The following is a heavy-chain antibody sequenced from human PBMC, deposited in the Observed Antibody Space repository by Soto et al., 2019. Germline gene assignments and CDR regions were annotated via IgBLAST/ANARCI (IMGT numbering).Heavy chain of an antibody. J-gene: IGHJ4*02. Sequence: EVQLVESGGGLVQPGGSLRLSCAASGFTFSSYWMHWVRQAPGKGLVWVSRINSAGSSTSYADSVKGRFTISRDNAKNTMNLQMNSLRAEDTAVYYCARDPWNAWDFDYWGQGTLVTVSS. CDR3: ARDPWNAWDFDY. D-gene: IGHD1-1*01. CDR1: GFTFSSYW. CDR2: INSAGSST. V-gene: IGHV3-74*01.